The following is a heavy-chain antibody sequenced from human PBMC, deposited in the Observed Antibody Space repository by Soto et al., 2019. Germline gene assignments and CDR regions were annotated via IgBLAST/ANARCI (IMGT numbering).Heavy chain of an antibody. CDR3: ARDLPPYGGRRSPPTGAFED. J-gene: IGHJ4*02. CDR2: VFGNGAGTP. D-gene: IGHD2-15*01. Sequence: ETLSLTCSVSGGSFTGDYWSWIRQPAGKGLQWIGRVFGNGAGTPIYNSLLKSRARMSADPSKRQFSLTLTSVTAADTAVYYCARDLPPYGGRRSPPTGAFEDWGQGIMVTVSS. CDR1: GGSFTGDY. V-gene: IGHV4-4*07.